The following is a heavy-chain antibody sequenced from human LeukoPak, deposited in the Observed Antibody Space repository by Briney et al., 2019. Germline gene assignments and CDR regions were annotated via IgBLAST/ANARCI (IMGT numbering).Heavy chain of an antibody. CDR3: AKVAGYSYGRPRPGDAFDI. V-gene: IGHV3-15*07. CDR1: GFTFSNAY. CDR2: IKPKTDGETT. J-gene: IGHJ3*02. Sequence: GGSLRLSCAASGFTFSNAYMNWVRQAPGKGLEWVGRIKPKTDGETTEYAAPVEDRFSISRDDSKSMMYLQMNSLKTEDTAVYYCAKVAGYSYGRPRPGDAFDIWGQGTMVTVSS. D-gene: IGHD5-18*01.